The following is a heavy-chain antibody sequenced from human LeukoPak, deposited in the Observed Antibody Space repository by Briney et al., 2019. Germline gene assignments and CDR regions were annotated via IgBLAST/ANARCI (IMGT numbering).Heavy chain of an antibody. J-gene: IGHJ4*02. CDR1: GGTFSSYA. D-gene: IGHD3-22*01. Sequence: GSSVKVSCKASGGTFSSYAISWVRQAPGQGLEWMGGIIPIFGTANYAQKFQGRVTITADESTSTAYMELSSLRSDDTAVYYCARAGGYYDSSGYYSDYWGQGTLVTVSS. V-gene: IGHV1-69*01. CDR2: IIPIFGTA. CDR3: ARAGGYYDSSGYYSDY.